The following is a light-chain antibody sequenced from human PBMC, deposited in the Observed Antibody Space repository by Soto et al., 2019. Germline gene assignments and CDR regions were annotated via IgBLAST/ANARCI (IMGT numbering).Light chain of an antibody. CDR3: QQYHNWRT. CDR2: GAS. V-gene: IGKV3-15*01. J-gene: IGKJ1*01. Sequence: EIVMTQSPATPSLSPGERATLSCRASQSVTTNLAWYQQKPGQAPRLLIYGASTRATGIPARFSGSGSGTEFTLTISSLTSEDFAIYYCQQYHNWRTLGQGTKVDIK. CDR1: QSVTTN.